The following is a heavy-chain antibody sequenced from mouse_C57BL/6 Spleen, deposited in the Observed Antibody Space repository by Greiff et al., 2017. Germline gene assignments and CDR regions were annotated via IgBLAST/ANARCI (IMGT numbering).Heavy chain of an antibody. V-gene: IGHV1-52*01. Sequence: QVQLQQPGAELVRPGSSVKLSCKASGYTFTSYWMHWVKQRPIQGLEWIGNIDPSDSETNYNQKFKDKATMTVDKSSSTAYMQLSSLTSEDSAVYYCARRGSSYGYFDVWGTGTTVTVSS. CDR1: GYTFTSYW. CDR3: ARRGSSYGYFDV. D-gene: IGHD1-1*01. J-gene: IGHJ1*03. CDR2: IDPSDSET.